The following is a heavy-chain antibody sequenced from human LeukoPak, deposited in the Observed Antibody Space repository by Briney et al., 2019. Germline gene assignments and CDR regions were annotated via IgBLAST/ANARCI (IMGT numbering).Heavy chain of an antibody. CDR3: ARERASNNHDNWFDP. J-gene: IGHJ5*02. Sequence: SETLSLTCAVYGAPFNDYYWSWIRHSPTKGLEWIGEVNHSGSAKYNPSLRSRVTISADKSKKQFFLRLSPVAAADSGVYYCARERASNNHDNWFDPWGQGTLVTVSS. CDR1: GAPFNDYY. V-gene: IGHV4-34*01. CDR2: VNHSGSA.